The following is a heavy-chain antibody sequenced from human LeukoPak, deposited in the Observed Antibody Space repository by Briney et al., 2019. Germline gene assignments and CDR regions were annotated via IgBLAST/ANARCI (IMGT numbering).Heavy chain of an antibody. CDR2: INPSGRST. Sequence: ASVKVSCKASGYTFTSYYMHWVRQAPGQGLEWMGIINPSGRSTSYAQKFQGRVTMTRDTSTSTVYMELSSLRSEDTAVYYCARDRGVGATLGDFDYWGQGTLVTVSS. CDR3: ARDRGVGATLGDFDY. J-gene: IGHJ4*02. D-gene: IGHD1-26*01. CDR1: GYTFTSYY. V-gene: IGHV1-46*01.